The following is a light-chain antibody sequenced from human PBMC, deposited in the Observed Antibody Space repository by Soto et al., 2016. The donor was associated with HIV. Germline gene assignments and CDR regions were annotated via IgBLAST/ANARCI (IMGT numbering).Light chain of an antibody. V-gene: IGLV3-21*03. J-gene: IGLJ3*02. Sequence: SYVLPQPPSVSVAPGKTARITCGGNDIGSKSVHWYQQKPGQAPVLVVYDDDDRPSGIPERFSGSSSGNTATLTISRVEIGDEADYYCQVWDCSSDHWVFGGGTKLTVL. CDR2: DDD. CDR1: DIGSKS. CDR3: QVWDCSSDHWV.